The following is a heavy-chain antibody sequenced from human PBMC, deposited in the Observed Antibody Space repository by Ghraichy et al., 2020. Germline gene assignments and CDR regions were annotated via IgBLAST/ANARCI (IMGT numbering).Heavy chain of an antibody. V-gene: IGHV1-46*03. CDR2: INPSGGST. Sequence: VPGQGLEWMGIINPSGGSTSYAQKFQGRVTMTRDTSTSTVYMELSSLRSEDTAVYYCARVRDITGTANWFDPWGQGTLVTVSS. D-gene: IGHD1-7*01. J-gene: IGHJ5*02. CDR3: ARVRDITGTANWFDP.